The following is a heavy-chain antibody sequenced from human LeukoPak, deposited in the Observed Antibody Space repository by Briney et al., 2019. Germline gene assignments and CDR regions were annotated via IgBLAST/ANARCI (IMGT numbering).Heavy chain of an antibody. J-gene: IGHJ4*02. V-gene: IGHV4-59*12. Sequence: SETLSLTCTVSGGSISSYYWSWIRQPPGKGLEWIGYIYYSGSTNYNPSLKSRVTIPVDTSKNQFSLKLSSVTAADTAVYYCARATLTGYFDYWGQGTLVTVSS. D-gene: IGHD1-14*01. CDR3: ARATLTGYFDY. CDR2: IYYSGST. CDR1: GGSISSYY.